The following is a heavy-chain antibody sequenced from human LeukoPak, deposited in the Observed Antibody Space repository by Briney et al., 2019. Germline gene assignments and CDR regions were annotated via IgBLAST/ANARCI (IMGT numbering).Heavy chain of an antibody. Sequence: GESLKISCKGPGYSFTSYWIGWVRQMPGKGLEWMGIIYPGDSDTRYSPSFQGQVTISADKSISTAYLQWSGLKASDTAMYYCARHRSTYYYDSSGPDAFDIWGQGTMVTVSS. J-gene: IGHJ3*02. CDR3: ARHRSTYYYDSSGPDAFDI. CDR1: GYSFTSYW. D-gene: IGHD3-22*01. V-gene: IGHV5-51*01. CDR2: IYPGDSDT.